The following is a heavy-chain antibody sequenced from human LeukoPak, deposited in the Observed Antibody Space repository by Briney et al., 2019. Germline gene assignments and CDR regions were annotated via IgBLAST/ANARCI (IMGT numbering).Heavy chain of an antibody. D-gene: IGHD6-13*01. Sequence: PSETLSLTCTVSGGSISSSSYYWGWIRQPPGKGLEWIGSIYYSGSTYYNPSLKSRVTISVDTSKNQFSLKLSSVTAADTAVYYCARAGAAAFSLIDYWGQGTLVTVSS. V-gene: IGHV4-39*07. CDR1: GGSISSSSYY. CDR2: IYYSGST. J-gene: IGHJ4*02. CDR3: ARAGAAAFSLIDY.